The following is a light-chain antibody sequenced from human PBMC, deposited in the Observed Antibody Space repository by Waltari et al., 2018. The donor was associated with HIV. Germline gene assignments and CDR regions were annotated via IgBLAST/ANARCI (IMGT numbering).Light chain of an antibody. Sequence: EIVLTQSPGTLSLSPGERATLSCRASQSVSSIYLAWYQQKPGQAPRLLIYGASSRATGIPDRFSGSGSGTDFTLTISRLEPEDFAVYYCQQYGRSPDTFGQGTKVEIK. CDR2: GAS. CDR1: QSVSSIY. J-gene: IGKJ1*01. CDR3: QQYGRSPDT. V-gene: IGKV3-20*01.